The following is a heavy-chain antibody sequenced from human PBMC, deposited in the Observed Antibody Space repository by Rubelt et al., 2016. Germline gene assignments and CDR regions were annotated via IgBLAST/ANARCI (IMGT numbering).Heavy chain of an antibody. V-gene: IGHV4-38-2*02. CDR2: IYYSGTT. D-gene: IGHD6-19*01. Sequence: QLQLQESGPGLVKPSETLSLTCTVSGASISSNYFWGWIRQPPGKGLEWIGSIYYSGTTYYNPSLTSRVTISVDTSKNQFSRGRSPVTAADTAVYYCARGPYSSGWYGDYWGQGTLVTVSS. J-gene: IGHJ4*02. CDR1: GASISSNYF. CDR3: ARGPYSSGWYGDY.